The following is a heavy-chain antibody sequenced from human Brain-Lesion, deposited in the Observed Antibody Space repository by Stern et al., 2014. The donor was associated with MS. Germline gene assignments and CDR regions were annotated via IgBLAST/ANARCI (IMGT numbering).Heavy chain of an antibody. D-gene: IGHD2-2*01. CDR2: IFNSGST. J-gene: IGHJ6*02. Sequence: VQLVESGPGLVKPSQTLSLSCTVSGGSISSGGYYWSWIRQPAGKGLEWIGRIFNSGSTSYNPSLKSRGHKSIDTSKTQFSRRLTSMTAADTAVYYCARGRVVPGFQYYATDVWGQGTTVIVSS. CDR1: GGSISSGGYY. V-gene: IGHV4-61*02. CDR3: ARGRVVPGFQYYATDV.